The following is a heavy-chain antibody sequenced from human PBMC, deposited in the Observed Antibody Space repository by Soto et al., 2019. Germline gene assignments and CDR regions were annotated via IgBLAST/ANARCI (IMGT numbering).Heavy chain of an antibody. CDR3: ARELRCSGGSCYSAVGHGGDY. D-gene: IGHD2-15*01. CDR2: ISYDGSNK. V-gene: IGHV3-30-3*01. CDR1: GFTFSSYA. Sequence: GGSLRLSCAASGFTFSSYAMHWVRQAPGKGLEWVAVISYDGSNKYYADSVKGRFTISRDNSKNTLYLQMNSLRAEDTAVYYCARELRCSGGSCYSAVGHGGDYWGQGTLVTVSS. J-gene: IGHJ4*02.